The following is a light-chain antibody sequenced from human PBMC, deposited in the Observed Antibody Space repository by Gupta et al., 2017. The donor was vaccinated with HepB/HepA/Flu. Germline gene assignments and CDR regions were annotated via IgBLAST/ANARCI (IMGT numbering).Light chain of an antibody. CDR3: AAWDDSLNGPV. CDR2: SNN. Sequence: QSVLTQPPSASGTPGQRVTISCSGSSSSIGSNTVNWYQQLPGTAPKLPIYSNNQRPSGVPDRFSGSKSGTSASLAISGLQSEDEADYYCAAWDDSLNGPVFGGGTKLTVL. V-gene: IGLV1-44*01. CDR1: SSSIGSNT. J-gene: IGLJ2*01.